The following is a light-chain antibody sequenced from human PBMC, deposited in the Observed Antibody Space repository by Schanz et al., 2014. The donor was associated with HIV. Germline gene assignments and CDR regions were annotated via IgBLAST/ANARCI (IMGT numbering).Light chain of an antibody. V-gene: IGLV2-8*01. CDR3: SSYAGSKNLVV. CDR1: SSDVGGYDY. Sequence: QSALTQPASVSGSPGQSVTISCTGNSSDVGGYDYVSWYQQHPGKAPKRIIYEVNKRPSGVPDRFSGSKSGNTASLTVSGLQAEDEADYYCSSYAGSKNLVVFGGGTKLTVL. CDR2: EVN. J-gene: IGLJ2*01.